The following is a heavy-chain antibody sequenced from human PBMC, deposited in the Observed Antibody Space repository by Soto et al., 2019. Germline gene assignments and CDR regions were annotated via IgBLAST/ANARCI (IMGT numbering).Heavy chain of an antibody. D-gene: IGHD2-15*01. CDR3: ARDPFVMRRPATSFAS. V-gene: IGHV1-69*06. J-gene: IGHJ4*02. CDR1: GGTFNNYA. Sequence: QVQLVQSGPEVRNPGSSVKVSCTASGGTFNNYAINWVRQAPGQGLEWMGGIIPFFNTPHYAQKFQGRVTFTADISTNTVYMELSSLRLEATAVYYCARDPFVMRRPATSFASWGPGTLRTVSS. CDR2: IIPFFNTP.